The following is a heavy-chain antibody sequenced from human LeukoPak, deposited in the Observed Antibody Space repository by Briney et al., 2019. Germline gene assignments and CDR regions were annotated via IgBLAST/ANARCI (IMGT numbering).Heavy chain of an antibody. Sequence: SETLSLTCTVTGSSISSGGYYWSWIRQHPGKGLEWIGYIYYSGSTYYNPSLKSRVTISVDTSKNQFSLKLSSVTAADTAVYYCARAPHYFLFDPWGQGTLVTVSS. CDR3: ARAPHYFLFDP. CDR2: IYYSGST. V-gene: IGHV4-31*03. CDR1: GSSISSGGYY. J-gene: IGHJ5*02. D-gene: IGHD3-16*01.